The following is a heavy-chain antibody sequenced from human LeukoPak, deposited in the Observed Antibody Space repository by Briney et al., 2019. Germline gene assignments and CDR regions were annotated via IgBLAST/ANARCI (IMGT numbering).Heavy chain of an antibody. CDR3: ASLWFGELNEAFEI. Sequence: SETLSLTCTVSGGSISSYYWSWIRQPPGKGLEWIGYIYYSGSTNYNPSLKSRVTISVDTSKNQFSLKLSSVTAADTAVYYCASLWFGELNEAFEIWGQGTMVTVSS. J-gene: IGHJ3*02. CDR2: IYYSGST. V-gene: IGHV4-59*12. CDR1: GGSISSYY. D-gene: IGHD3-10*01.